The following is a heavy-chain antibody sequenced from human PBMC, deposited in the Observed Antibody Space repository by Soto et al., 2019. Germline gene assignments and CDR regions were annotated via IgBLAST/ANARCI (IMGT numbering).Heavy chain of an antibody. CDR3: AKTSHAFMIVVLGPRVDY. CDR1: GFTFSSYA. V-gene: IGHV3-23*01. D-gene: IGHD3-22*01. J-gene: IGHJ4*02. CDR2: ISGSGGST. Sequence: GGSLRLSCAASGFTFSSYAMSWVRQAPGKGLEWVSAISGSGGSTYYADSVKGRFTISRDNSKNTLYLQINSLRAEDTAVYYCAKTSHAFMIVVLGPRVDYWGQGTVVTVPQ.